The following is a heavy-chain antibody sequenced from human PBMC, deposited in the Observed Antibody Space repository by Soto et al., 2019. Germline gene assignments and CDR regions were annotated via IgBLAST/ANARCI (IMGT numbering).Heavy chain of an antibody. Sequence: PGGSLRLSCAASGFTFRSYAMTWVRQAPGKGLEWVSVITYNGDNTFYADSVKGRFTISRDNSKDTVYLQMNSLRAEDTAVYYCARYIRGPTVFYFDLWGPGVLVTVSS. D-gene: IGHD5-18*01. J-gene: IGHJ4*02. V-gene: IGHV3-23*01. CDR2: ITYNGDNT. CDR1: GFTFRSYA. CDR3: ARYIRGPTVFYFDL.